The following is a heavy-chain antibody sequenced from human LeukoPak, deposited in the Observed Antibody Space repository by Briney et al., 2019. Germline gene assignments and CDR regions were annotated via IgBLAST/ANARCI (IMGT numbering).Heavy chain of an antibody. Sequence: PGGSLRLSCAASGFTFSSYSMNWVRQAPGKGLEWVSYIRSSSSTIYYADSVKGRFTISRDNAKNSLYLQMNSLRAEDTAVYYCARGRYCSSTSCYTPEYFQHWGQGTLVTVSS. CDR2: IRSSSSTI. CDR3: ARGRYCSSTSCYTPEYFQH. J-gene: IGHJ1*01. D-gene: IGHD2-2*02. V-gene: IGHV3-48*01. CDR1: GFTFSSYS.